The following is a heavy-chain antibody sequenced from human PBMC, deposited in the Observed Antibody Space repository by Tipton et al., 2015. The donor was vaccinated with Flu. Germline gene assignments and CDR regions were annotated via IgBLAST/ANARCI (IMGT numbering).Heavy chain of an antibody. D-gene: IGHD6-13*01. CDR3: VRAIAAAGSR. CDR1: GFSFTAYW. J-gene: IGHJ4*02. CDR2: IKQDGSEK. V-gene: IGHV3-7*01. Sequence: SLRLSCAGSGFSFTAYWMTWIRQAPGKGLEWVANIKQDGSEKYYVDSVKGRFTISRDNAKNSLYLQMNSLRVEDTAVYYCVRAIAAAGSRWGQGTLVTVSS.